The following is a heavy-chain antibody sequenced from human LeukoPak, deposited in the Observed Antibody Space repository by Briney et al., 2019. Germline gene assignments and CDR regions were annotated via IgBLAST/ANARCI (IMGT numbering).Heavy chain of an antibody. CDR3: ARDWTAAAANSDAFDI. Sequence: GASVKVSCKASGYTFTSYGISWVRQAPGQGLEWMGWISAYNGNTNYAQKLQGRVTMTTDTSTSTAYMELRSLRSDDTAVYYCARDWTAAAANSDAFDIWGQGTMVTVSS. V-gene: IGHV1-18*01. D-gene: IGHD6-13*01. CDR2: ISAYNGNT. CDR1: GYTFTSYG. J-gene: IGHJ3*02.